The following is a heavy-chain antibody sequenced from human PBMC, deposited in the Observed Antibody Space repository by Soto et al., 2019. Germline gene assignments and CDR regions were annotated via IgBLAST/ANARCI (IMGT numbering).Heavy chain of an antibody. CDR3: ARDLGDVLVVPAAVYYYYSMDV. CDR1: GFTFSSYA. D-gene: IGHD2-2*01. J-gene: IGHJ6*02. Sequence: GGSLRLSCAASGFTFSSYAMHWVRQAPGKGLEWVAVISYDGSNKYYADSVKGRFTVSRDNSKNTLYLQMNSLRTEDTAVYYCARDLGDVLVVPAAVYYYYSMDVWGQGTTVTVSS. V-gene: IGHV3-30-3*01. CDR2: ISYDGSNK.